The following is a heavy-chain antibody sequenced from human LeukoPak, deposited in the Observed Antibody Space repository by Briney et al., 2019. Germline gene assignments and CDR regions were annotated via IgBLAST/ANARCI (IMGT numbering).Heavy chain of an antibody. J-gene: IGHJ6*02. D-gene: IGHD6-13*01. CDR2: IYSGGCT. CDR3: ARDQIAAAGTPIGYYGMDV. CDR1: GFTVSSNY. Sequence: PGGSLRLSCAASGFTVSSNYMSWVRQAPGKGLEWVSVIYSGGCTYYADSVKGRFTISRDNSKNTLYLQMNSLRAEDTAVYYCARDQIAAAGTPIGYYGMDVWGQGTTVTVSS. V-gene: IGHV3-53*01.